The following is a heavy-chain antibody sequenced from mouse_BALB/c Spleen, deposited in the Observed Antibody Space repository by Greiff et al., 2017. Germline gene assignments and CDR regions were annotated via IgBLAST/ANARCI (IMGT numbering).Heavy chain of an antibody. Sequence: QVQLQQSGAELVKPGASVKLSCKASGYTFTSYYMYWVKQRPGQGLEWIGEINPSNGGTNFNEKFKSKATLTVDKSSSTAYMQLSSLTSEDSAVYYCTGSNYSYFDYWGQGTTLTVSS. CDR2: INPSNGGT. V-gene: IGHV1S81*02. J-gene: IGHJ2*01. D-gene: IGHD2-5*01. CDR1: GYTFTSYY. CDR3: TGSNYSYFDY.